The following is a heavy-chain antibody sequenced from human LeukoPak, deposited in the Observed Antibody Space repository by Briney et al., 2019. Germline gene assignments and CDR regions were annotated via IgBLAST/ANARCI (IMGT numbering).Heavy chain of an antibody. CDR1: GGSISSYY. V-gene: IGHV4-4*07. D-gene: IGHD3-16*01. J-gene: IGHJ4*02. CDR2: IYTSGST. CDR3: AKDGESWILDY. Sequence: SETLSLTCTVSGGSISSYYWSWIRQPAGKGLEWIGRIYTSGSTNYNPSLKSRVTISVDTSKNQFSLKLSSVTAADTAVYYCAKDGESWILDYWGQGTLVTVSS.